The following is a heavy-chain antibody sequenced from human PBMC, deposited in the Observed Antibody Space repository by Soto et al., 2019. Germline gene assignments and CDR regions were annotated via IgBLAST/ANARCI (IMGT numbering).Heavy chain of an antibody. J-gene: IGHJ4*02. Sequence: ASLKVSCKSSGNTVTSYDINWVRQATGHGLEWMGWINPNSGNIGYAQKFQGRVTMTRDTAIRTAYMEVSRLRSDDTAVYYCARGRASGSYYLLDYWGQGTLVTVSS. CDR3: ARGRASGSYYLLDY. CDR1: GNTVTSYD. D-gene: IGHD3-10*01. CDR2: INPNSGNI. V-gene: IGHV1-8*01.